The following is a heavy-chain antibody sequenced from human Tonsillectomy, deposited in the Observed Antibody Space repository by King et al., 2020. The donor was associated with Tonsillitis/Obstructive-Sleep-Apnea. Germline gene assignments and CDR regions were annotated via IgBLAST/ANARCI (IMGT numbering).Heavy chain of an antibody. CDR1: GFTFSTYA. Sequence: VQLVESGGGLVQPGGSLRISCAASGFTFSTYAINWVRQAPGKGLEWVSSISGSGDSTCYTDSVKGRFTISRDNSKNTLYLQMNSLRAEDTAVYHCAKQLPYYYGSGSYSNGSFDVWGQGTVVTVSS. J-gene: IGHJ3*01. D-gene: IGHD3-10*01. CDR2: ISGSGDST. CDR3: AKQLPYYYGSGSYSNGSFDV. V-gene: IGHV3-23*04.